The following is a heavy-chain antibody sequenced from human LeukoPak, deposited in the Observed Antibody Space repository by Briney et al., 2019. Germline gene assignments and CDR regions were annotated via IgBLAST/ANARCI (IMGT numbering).Heavy chain of an antibody. CDR3: ARAQSYCSGGSCWGGWFDP. V-gene: IGHV4-59*01. Sequence: PSETLSLTCTVSAGSINSDYWSWIRQSPGKRLEWIGYIYYSGTTSYNPSLKSRVTISIDTSKKQFSLKLNSVTAADTAVYYCARAQSYCSGGSCWGGWFDPWGQGTLVTVSS. CDR1: AGSINSDY. D-gene: IGHD2-15*01. CDR2: IYYSGTT. J-gene: IGHJ5*02.